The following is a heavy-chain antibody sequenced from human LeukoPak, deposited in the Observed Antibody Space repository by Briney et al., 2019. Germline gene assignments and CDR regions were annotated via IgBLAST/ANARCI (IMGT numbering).Heavy chain of an antibody. V-gene: IGHV3-48*02. CDR2: ITGSSSTI. J-gene: IGHJ4*02. Sequence: GGSLRLSCSASGFTFSSYSMNWVRQAPGKGLEWVSYITGSSSTIYYADSVKGRFTISRDNAKNSLYLQMNSLRDEDTAVYYCARANWNDFDYWGQGTLVTVSS. D-gene: IGHD1-1*01. CDR3: ARANWNDFDY. CDR1: GFTFSSYS.